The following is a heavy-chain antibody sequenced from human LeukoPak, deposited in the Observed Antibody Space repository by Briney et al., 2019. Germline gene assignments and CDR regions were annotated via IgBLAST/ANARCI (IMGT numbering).Heavy chain of an antibody. CDR2: IIPILGMA. J-gene: IGHJ5*02. CDR1: GGTFRSYA. V-gene: IGHV1-69*04. D-gene: IGHD3-10*01. Sequence: SVKVSCKASGGTFRSYAISWVRQAPGQGLEWMGRIIPILGMANYAQKFQGRVTITADKSTSAAYMELSSLRSEDTAVYYCARALYGSAEGWFDPWGQGTLVTVSS. CDR3: ARALYGSAEGWFDP.